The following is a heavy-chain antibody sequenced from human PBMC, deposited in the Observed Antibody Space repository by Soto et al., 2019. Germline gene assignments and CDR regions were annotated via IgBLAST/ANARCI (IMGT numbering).Heavy chain of an antibody. CDR2: INPSGGST. CDR3: AREGSSSWNWFDA. J-gene: IGHJ5*02. Sequence: SVKVSCKASGYTFARYYMHLVGQAPGQGLEGMGIINPSGGSTSYDPTFQGRVTMTRDTSTSTVYLELSSLRSADTAVYYCAREGSSSWNWFDAWGQGTMVTVSS. CDR1: GYTFARYY. D-gene: IGHD6-13*01. V-gene: IGHV1-46*01.